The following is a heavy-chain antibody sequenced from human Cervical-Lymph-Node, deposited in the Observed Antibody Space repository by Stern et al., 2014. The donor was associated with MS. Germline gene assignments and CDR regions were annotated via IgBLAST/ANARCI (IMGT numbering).Heavy chain of an antibody. J-gene: IGHJ4*02. CDR1: GHPLSELA. Sequence: QVQLVQSGAEVKKPGATVTVSCHVAGHPLSELAMHWLRPLPTRGLELMGEFDPEDGETVYAQQFQGRLSMTEDTATGTAYMTLTALRSEDTAVYYGATDRGVKWGPGTLVTVSS. D-gene: IGHD3-10*01. CDR3: ATDRGVK. CDR2: FDPEDGET. V-gene: IGHV1-24*01.